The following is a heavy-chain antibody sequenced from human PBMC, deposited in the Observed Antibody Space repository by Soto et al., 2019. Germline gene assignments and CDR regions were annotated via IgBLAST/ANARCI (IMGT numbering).Heavy chain of an antibody. Sequence: ASVKVSCKASGYSLPTHTIHWVRQAPGHRLEWMGWINAANGHTKYSQNFQNRVTISSDTSASTVYMKLTGLTSDDTAIYYCARANVNYVWSCYDYWGQGTLVTVSS. CDR3: ARANVNYVWSCYDY. D-gene: IGHD2-15*01. CDR1: GYSLPTHT. V-gene: IGHV1-3*01. J-gene: IGHJ4*02. CDR2: INAANGHT.